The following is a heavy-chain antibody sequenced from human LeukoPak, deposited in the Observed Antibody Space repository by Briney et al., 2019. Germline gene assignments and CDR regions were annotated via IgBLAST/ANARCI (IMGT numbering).Heavy chain of an antibody. Sequence: SVKVSCKASGGTFSSYAISWVRQAPGQGLEWMGGIIPIFGTANYAQKFQGRVTITADESTSTAYMELSSLRSEDTAVYFCATLGSGRYYRAHYIFSYWGQGPLVTVSS. CDR2: IIPIFGTA. D-gene: IGHD3-10*01. CDR1: GGTFSSYA. J-gene: IGHJ4*02. CDR3: ATLGSGRYYRAHYIFSY. V-gene: IGHV1-69*13.